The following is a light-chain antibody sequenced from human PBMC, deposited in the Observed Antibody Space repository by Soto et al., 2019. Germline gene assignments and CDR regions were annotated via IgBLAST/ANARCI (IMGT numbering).Light chain of an antibody. J-gene: IGKJ4*01. CDR1: QSVSSN. CDR2: GAS. CDR3: QQYNEWPPIT. V-gene: IGKV3-15*01. Sequence: EIVMTQSPATLSVSPGERATLSCRASQSVSSNLAWYQQKRGQTPRLLIYGASTRATGIPARFSGSGSGTEFTLTISSLQSEDFAVYYCQQYNEWPPITFGGGTKVEIK.